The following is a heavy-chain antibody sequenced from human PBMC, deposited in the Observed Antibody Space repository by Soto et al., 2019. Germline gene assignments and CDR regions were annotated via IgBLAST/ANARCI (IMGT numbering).Heavy chain of an antibody. D-gene: IGHD6-13*01. J-gene: IGHJ4*02. CDR3: ADRRRDGSHWYAFDY. V-gene: IGHV2-5*02. CDR1: GFALSTSGVG. Sequence: QITLKESGPTLVKPTQTLTLTCSFSGFALSTSGVGVGWIRQPPGKALEWLALIYWDDDKRYSPSLKSRLTDXXDXSXXQVVLTMTNMAPVDTDPSYWADRRRDGSHWYAFDYWGQGTLVTVAS. CDR2: IYWDDDK.